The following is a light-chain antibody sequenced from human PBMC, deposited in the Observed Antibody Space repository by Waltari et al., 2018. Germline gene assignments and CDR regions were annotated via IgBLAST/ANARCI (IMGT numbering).Light chain of an antibody. CDR2: EVS. V-gene: IGKV2D-29*01. J-gene: IGKJ1*01. Sequence: DIVMTQTPLSLSVTPGQPASISCKSSQSLLHSDGKTYLSWYLQKPGLPPQLLVYEVSNRVSRVPDRFSGSGSGTDFTLKISRVEAEDVGVYYCMQSKQLPRTFGQGTKVDIK. CDR1: QSLLHSDGKTY. CDR3: MQSKQLPRT.